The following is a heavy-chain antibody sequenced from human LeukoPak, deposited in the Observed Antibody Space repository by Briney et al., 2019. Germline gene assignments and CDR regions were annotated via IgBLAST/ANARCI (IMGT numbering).Heavy chain of an antibody. V-gene: IGHV3-49*04. J-gene: IGHJ3*01. CDR2: IRTKANTGTP. CDR1: GYTLGDYA. Sequence: GGALRLSCTASGYTLGDYAMSWVRQAPGKGLEWVGLIRTKANTGTPEYAASVKGRFTISRDDSTSTAYLKMKSLKAEDRGVYYCASRLWQWVVQDGFDCWGQGTMVTVSS. CDR3: ASRLWQWVVQDGFDC. D-gene: IGHD6-19*01.